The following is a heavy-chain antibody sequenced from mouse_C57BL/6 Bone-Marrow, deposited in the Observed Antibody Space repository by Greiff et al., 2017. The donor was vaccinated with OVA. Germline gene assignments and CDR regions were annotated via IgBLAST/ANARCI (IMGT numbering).Heavy chain of an antibody. Sequence: VKLVESGPGLVQPSQSLSITCTASGFSLTSYGVHWVRQSPGEGLEWLGVIWSGGSTDYNAAFISRLSISKDNAKIQVFFKMSSLQADDTAIYYCARGDYDYDGAFDYWGQGTTLTVSS. D-gene: IGHD2-4*01. CDR3: ARGDYDYDGAFDY. J-gene: IGHJ2*01. CDR1: GFSLTSYG. V-gene: IGHV2-2*01. CDR2: IWSGGST.